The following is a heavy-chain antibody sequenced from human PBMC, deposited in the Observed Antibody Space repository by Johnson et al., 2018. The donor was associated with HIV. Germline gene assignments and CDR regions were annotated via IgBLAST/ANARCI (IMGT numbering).Heavy chain of an antibody. J-gene: IGHJ3*02. D-gene: IGHD5-24*01. CDR1: GFTFSSYA. CDR3: ARPRRGMATNRDAFDI. V-gene: IGHV3-30*04. Sequence: VQLVESGGGVVQPGRSLRLSCAASGFTFSSYAMHWVRQAPGKGLEWVAVISDDGSKKYYSDSVKGRFTISRDNSKNTLYLQMNSLRAEDTAVYYCARPRRGMATNRDAFDIWGQGTMVTVSS. CDR2: ISDDGSKK.